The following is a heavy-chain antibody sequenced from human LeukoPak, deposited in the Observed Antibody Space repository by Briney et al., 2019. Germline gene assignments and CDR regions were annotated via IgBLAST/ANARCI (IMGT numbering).Heavy chain of an antibody. J-gene: IGHJ4*02. D-gene: IGHD1-26*01. V-gene: IGHV3-7*02. CDR1: GFIFSNYW. CDR3: VSGSFLGDFDY. CDR2: IKPDGSEQ. Sequence: GGSLRLSCAASGFIFSNYWMSWVRQAPGKGLEWVANIKPDGSEQYYVDSVRGRFTISRDNSKNTLYLQMSSLRAEDTAVYYCVSGSFLGDFDYWGQGTLVTVSS.